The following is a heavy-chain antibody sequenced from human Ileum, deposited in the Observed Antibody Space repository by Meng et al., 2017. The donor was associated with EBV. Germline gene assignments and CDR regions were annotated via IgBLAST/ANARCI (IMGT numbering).Heavy chain of an antibody. D-gene: IGHD2-15*01. CDR3: ARARGGYTSGGCFDS. Sequence: QLRREESDPSLVMPSETWSLPCAVSGDSISRAYHPWGWIRLPPGKGLEWIGYMLYGENTFYNPSLETRAAISADASMNLFSLKLNSVTAADTAVYYCARARGGYTSGGCFDSWGQGTLVTVSS. CDR1: GDSISRAYHP. CDR2: MLYGENT. J-gene: IGHJ4*02. V-gene: IGHV4-30-4*01.